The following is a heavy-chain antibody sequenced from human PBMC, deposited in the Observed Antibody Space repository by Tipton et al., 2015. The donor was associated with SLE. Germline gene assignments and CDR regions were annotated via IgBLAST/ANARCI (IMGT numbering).Heavy chain of an antibody. CDR2: IYHSGTT. D-gene: IGHD2-2*01. Sequence: TLSLTCTVSGGSISTNWWSWVRQPPGKGPEWIGEIYHSGTTNYNPSLKSRVTISVDKSNNQFSLKLSSVTAADTAVYYCARQYPNYYGMDVWGQGTTVTVSS. CDR3: ARQYPNYYGMDV. V-gene: IGHV4-4*02. CDR1: GGSISTNW. J-gene: IGHJ6*02.